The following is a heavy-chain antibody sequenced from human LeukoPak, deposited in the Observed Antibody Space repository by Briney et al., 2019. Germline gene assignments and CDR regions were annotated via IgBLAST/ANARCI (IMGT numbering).Heavy chain of an antibody. V-gene: IGHV1-2*02. J-gene: IGHJ4*02. CDR1: GYTFTGYC. Sequence: ASVKVSCKPSGYTFTGYCLHWVRQAPGQALEWMGWMNPNTGATVYAQNFQGRVTMSRDTSISTAYMTLSSLRSDDTAVYFCARDRVGSGWPRPFYLEFWGQGTLVSVSS. CDR2: MNPNTGAT. CDR3: ARDRVGSGWPRPFYLEF. D-gene: IGHD6-19*01.